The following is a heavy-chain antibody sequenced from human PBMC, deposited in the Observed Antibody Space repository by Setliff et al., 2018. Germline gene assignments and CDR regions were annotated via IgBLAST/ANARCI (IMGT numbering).Heavy chain of an antibody. CDR2: TIPNFGTT. CDR1: GGTFSSYG. CDR3: VREGVDSRSSTDYRYYMDV. J-gene: IGHJ6*03. Sequence: SVKVSCKASGGTFSSYGISWVRQAPGQGPEWLGGTIPNFGTTNYAQEFQGRVTIITDESTSTAFMQLSSLRSEDTAVYYCVREGVDSRSSTDYRYYMDVWGKGTTVTVSS. V-gene: IGHV1-69*05. D-gene: IGHD3-22*01.